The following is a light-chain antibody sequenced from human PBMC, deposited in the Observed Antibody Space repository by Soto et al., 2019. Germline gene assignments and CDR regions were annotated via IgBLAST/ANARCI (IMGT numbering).Light chain of an antibody. V-gene: IGKV3-20*01. J-gene: IGKJ4*01. Sequence: ETELTQSPGTLSLSPGERATLSCRASQSVSRSYLAWYQQKPGQAPRLLIYGASSRASGIPDRFSGSGSGTDFTLTISRLEPEDFAVYYCQQYGNSPQPFGGGTKVEIK. CDR2: GAS. CDR1: QSVSRSY. CDR3: QQYGNSPQP.